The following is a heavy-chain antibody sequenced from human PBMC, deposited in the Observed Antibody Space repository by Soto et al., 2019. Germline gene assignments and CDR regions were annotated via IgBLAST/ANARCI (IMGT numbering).Heavy chain of an antibody. CDR2: IYYSGST. V-gene: IGHV4-59*01. CDR3: ARDSFQYYYDSSGSIGGDAFDI. J-gene: IGHJ3*02. CDR1: GGSISSYY. Sequence: SETLSLTCPVSGGSISSYYWSWIRQPPGKGLEWIGYIYYSGSTNYNPSLKSRVTISVDTSKNQFSLKLSSVTAADTAVYYCARDSFQYYYDSSGSIGGDAFDIWGQGTMVTVSS. D-gene: IGHD3-22*01.